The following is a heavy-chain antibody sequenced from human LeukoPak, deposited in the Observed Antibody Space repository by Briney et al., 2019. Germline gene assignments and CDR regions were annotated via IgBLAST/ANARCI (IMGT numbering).Heavy chain of an antibody. CDR3: TTDHVGATVELDS. Sequence: SGGSLRLSCAASGFTFSNYWMSWVRQAPGKGLEWVANIKPDGSEKYYVDSVKGRFTISRDNAKNSLYLQMDSLRTEDTAIYYCTTDHVGATVELDSWGQGTPVTVSS. V-gene: IGHV3-7*01. CDR2: IKPDGSEK. CDR1: GFTFSNYW. D-gene: IGHD1-26*01. J-gene: IGHJ4*02.